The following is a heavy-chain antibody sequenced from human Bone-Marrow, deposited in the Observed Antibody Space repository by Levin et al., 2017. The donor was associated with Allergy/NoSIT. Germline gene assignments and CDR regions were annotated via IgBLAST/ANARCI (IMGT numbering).Heavy chain of an antibody. CDR1: GFTFRNYG. Sequence: GGSLRLSCAASGFTFRNYGMHWVRQTPGKGLEWIATISYDGRNKFYADSVEGRISISRDNSQNTLYLQMNSLRPDDTSIYYCAKSGVYGDHLDYMVVWGNGTWVIVS. CDR2: ISYDGRNK. D-gene: IGHD4-17*01. V-gene: IGHV3-30*18. J-gene: IGHJ6*03. CDR3: AKSGVYGDHLDYMVV.